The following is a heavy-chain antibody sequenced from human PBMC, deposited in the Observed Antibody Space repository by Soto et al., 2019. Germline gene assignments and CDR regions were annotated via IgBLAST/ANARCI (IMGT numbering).Heavy chain of an antibody. CDR1: GDSITGSY. V-gene: IGHV4-59*01. Sequence: PSETLSLTCTVSGDSITGSYWSWIRQPPGKTLEWIGYIYHSGTTMYNPSLKSRASISVDTSKNQFSLRLTSVIAADTAVYYCARDMPYAAGSLAGCDYWGQGILVTVSS. J-gene: IGHJ4*02. CDR2: IYHSGTT. CDR3: ARDMPYAAGSLAGCDY. D-gene: IGHD1-26*01.